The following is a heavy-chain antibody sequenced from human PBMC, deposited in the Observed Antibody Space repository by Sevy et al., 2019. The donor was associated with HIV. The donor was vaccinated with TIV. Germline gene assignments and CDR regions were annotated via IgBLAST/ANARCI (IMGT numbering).Heavy chain of an antibody. CDR1: GFTFNSYW. CDR3: ATDCSSANCLWGMDV. D-gene: IGHD2-2*01. Sequence: GGSLRLSCAASGFTFNSYWMSWVRRTPDKGLEWVANIKKDGSEKDYVDSVKGRFTISRDNAKNGLYLQMDSLRAEDTAVYYCATDCSSANCLWGMDVWGQGTTVTVSS. V-gene: IGHV3-7*03. CDR2: IKKDGSEK. J-gene: IGHJ6*02.